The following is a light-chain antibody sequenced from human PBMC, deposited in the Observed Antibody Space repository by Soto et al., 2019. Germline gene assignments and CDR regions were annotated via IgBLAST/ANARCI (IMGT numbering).Light chain of an antibody. CDR1: QSISSS. V-gene: IGKV3-11*01. J-gene: IGKJ1*01. CDR3: QQRFNWPRT. Sequence: EIVLTQSPATLSLSPGERGTLSCRASQSISSSLAWYQQKPGQPPSLLIYDASTRATGIPARFSGRGSGTDFTLTISSLEPEDFAVYDCQQRFNWPRTFGQGTKVEI. CDR2: DAS.